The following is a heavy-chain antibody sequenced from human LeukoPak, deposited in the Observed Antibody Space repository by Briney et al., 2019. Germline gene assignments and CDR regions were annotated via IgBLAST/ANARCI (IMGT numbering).Heavy chain of an antibody. CDR1: GFTFSSYG. D-gene: IGHD2-2*01. Sequence: PGGTLRLSCAASGFTFSSYGMSWVRQAPGKGLEWVSAISGSGGSTYYADSVKGRFTISRDNSKNTLYLQMNSLRAEDTAVYYCAKDRSLNLWIVVVPAAVDYWGQGTLVTVSS. V-gene: IGHV3-23*01. CDR3: AKDRSLNLWIVVVPAAVDY. J-gene: IGHJ4*02. CDR2: ISGSGGST.